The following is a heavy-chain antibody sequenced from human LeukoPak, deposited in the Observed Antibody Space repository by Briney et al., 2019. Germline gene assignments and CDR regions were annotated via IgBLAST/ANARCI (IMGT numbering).Heavy chain of an antibody. CDR3: ARDGYSSSWYGLNYYYYYYMDV. CDR2: ISSSGSTI. CDR1: GFTFSSYE. V-gene: IGHV3-48*03. D-gene: IGHD6-13*01. Sequence: PGGSLRLSCAASGFTFSSYEMNWVRQAPGKGLEWVSYISSSGSTIYYADSVKGRFTISRDNTKNSLYLQMNSLRAEDTAVYYCARDGYSSSWYGLNYYYYYYMDVWGKGTTVTVSS. J-gene: IGHJ6*03.